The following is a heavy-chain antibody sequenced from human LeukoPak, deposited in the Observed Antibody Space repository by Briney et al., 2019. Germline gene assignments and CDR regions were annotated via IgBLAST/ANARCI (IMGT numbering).Heavy chain of an antibody. CDR2: TSSSSSYI. J-gene: IGHJ6*02. Sequence: PGGSLRLSCAASGFTFSSYSMNWVRQAPGKGLEWVSSTSSSSSYIYYADSVKGRFTISRDNAKNSLYLQMNSLRAEDTAVYYCARGPASYYYYGMDVWGQGTTVTVSS. CDR1: GFTFSSYS. V-gene: IGHV3-21*01. D-gene: IGHD2-2*01. CDR3: ARGPASYYYYGMDV.